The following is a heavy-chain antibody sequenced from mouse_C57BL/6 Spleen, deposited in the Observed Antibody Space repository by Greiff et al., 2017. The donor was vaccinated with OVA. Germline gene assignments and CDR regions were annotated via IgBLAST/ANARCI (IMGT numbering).Heavy chain of an antibody. CDR2: INPNNGGT. CDR1: GYTFTDYY. CDR3: ARGTARATFAY. V-gene: IGHV1-26*01. Sequence: EVQLQQSGPELVKPGASVKISCKASGYTFTDYYMNWVKQSHGKSLEWIGDINPNNGGTSYNQKFKGKATLTVDKSSSTAYMELRSLTSEDSAVYYCARGTARATFAYWGQGTLVTVSA. J-gene: IGHJ3*01. D-gene: IGHD3-2*01.